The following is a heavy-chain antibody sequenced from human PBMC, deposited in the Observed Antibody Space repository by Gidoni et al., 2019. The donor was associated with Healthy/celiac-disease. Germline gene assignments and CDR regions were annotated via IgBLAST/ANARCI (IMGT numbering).Heavy chain of an antibody. CDR2: INHSGST. CDR1: GGSFSGYY. Sequence: QVQLQQWGAGLLKPSETLSLTCAVYGGSFSGYYWSWIRQPPGKGLEWIGEINHSGSTNYNPSIKSRFTISVDTSKNQFSLKLSSVTAADTAVYYCARGLKGLRGPYYYGMDVWGQGTTVTVSS. J-gene: IGHJ6*02. CDR3: ARGLKGLRGPYYYGMDV. D-gene: IGHD3-16*01. V-gene: IGHV4-34*01.